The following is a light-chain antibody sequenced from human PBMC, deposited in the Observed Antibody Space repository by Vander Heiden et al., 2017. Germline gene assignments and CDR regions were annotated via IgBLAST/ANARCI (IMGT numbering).Light chain of an antibody. V-gene: IGKV1-33*01. CDR2: DVS. CDR3: QQYDDLLFT. J-gene: IGKJ3*01. CDR1: QDVRNY. Sequence: DIQMTQSPSSLSAFVGDRVTITCQASQDVRNYLNWYQQKPGKAPNLLIYDVSILETGAPSRFSGSGYGTHFTFTISSLQPEDVATYYCQQYDDLLFTFGPGTKVDIK.